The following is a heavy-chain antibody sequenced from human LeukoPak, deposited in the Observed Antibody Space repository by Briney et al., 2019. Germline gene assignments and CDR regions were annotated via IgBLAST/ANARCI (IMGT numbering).Heavy chain of an antibody. J-gene: IGHJ4*02. Sequence: SETLSLTCTVSGGSISSGDYFWSWIRQPPGKGLEWIAYIYYSGTTYNNPSLQTRVAVSVDTSKNQFSLRLSSVTAADTAVYYCARGGRYNILTGYYDYWGQGTLVTVSS. V-gene: IGHV4-30-4*01. D-gene: IGHD3-9*01. CDR3: ARGGRYNILTGYYDY. CDR1: GGSISSGDYF. CDR2: IYYSGTT.